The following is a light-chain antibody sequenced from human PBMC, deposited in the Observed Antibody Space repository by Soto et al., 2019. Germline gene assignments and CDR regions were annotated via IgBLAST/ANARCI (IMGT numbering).Light chain of an antibody. V-gene: IGLV2-23*01. Sequence: QSVLTQPASVSGSPGQSITISCTGTSSDVGNYNLVSWYQHDPGKAPKLLIYEGSKRPSGVSDRFSGSKSGNTASLTISGLQAEDEADYYCCSSASSSTYVFATGPKVTVL. J-gene: IGLJ1*01. CDR3: CSSASSSTYV. CDR1: SSDVGNYNL. CDR2: EGS.